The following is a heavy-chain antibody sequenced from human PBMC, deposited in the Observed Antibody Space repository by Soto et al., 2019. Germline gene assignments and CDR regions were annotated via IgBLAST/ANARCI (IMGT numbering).Heavy chain of an antibody. V-gene: IGHV1-69*12. CDR1: GGTFSSYA. CDR2: IIPIFGTA. J-gene: IGHJ6*02. CDR3: ARGQARVVVAATDEGYGMDV. Sequence: QVQLVQSGAEVKKPGSSVKVSCKASGGTFSSYAISWVRQAPGQGLEWMGGIIPIFGTANYAQKFQGRVTITADESTSTAYMEMSSLRAEDTAVYYCARGQARVVVAATDEGYGMDVWGQGTTVTVSS. D-gene: IGHD2-15*01.